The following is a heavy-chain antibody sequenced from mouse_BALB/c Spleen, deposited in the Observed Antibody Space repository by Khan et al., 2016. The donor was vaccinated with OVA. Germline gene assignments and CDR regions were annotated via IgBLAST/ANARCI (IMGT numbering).Heavy chain of an antibody. Sequence: QVRLKESGPGLVAPSQSLSITCTVSGFSLTSYGVHWVRQPPGKGLEWLGVIWAGGSTNYNSALLSKLSISKDNYKIQVVIKMNSQKTDDTDMYYCARFSDSSYYTVDYWGQGTSVTVSS. D-gene: IGHD2-12*01. V-gene: IGHV2-9*02. CDR3: ARFSDSSYYTVDY. J-gene: IGHJ4*01. CDR2: IWAGGST. CDR1: GFSLTSYG.